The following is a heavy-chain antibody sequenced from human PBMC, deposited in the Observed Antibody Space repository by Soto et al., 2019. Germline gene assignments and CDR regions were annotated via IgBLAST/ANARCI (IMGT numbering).Heavy chain of an antibody. V-gene: IGHV1-18*04. D-gene: IGHD2-2*02. CDR3: SIARYCTSPSCYNHYYYGMDI. CDR2: IGVYNGKT. Sequence: QEQLVQSGGEVKKPGASVRVSCKASGYTFTKYGITWVRQAPGQGLEWMGWIGVYNGKTNYARKLQGRVIMTADTSASTAYMELRSLSSDDTAVYYCSIARYCTSPSCYNHYYYGMDIWGQGTTVSVSS. CDR1: GYTFTKYG. J-gene: IGHJ6*02.